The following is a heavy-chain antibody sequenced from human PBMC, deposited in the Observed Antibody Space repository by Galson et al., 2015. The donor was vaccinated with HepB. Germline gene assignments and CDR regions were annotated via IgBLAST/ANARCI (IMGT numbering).Heavy chain of an antibody. D-gene: IGHD5-18*01. CDR3: ARDGIRTTQADHDAFDI. J-gene: IGHJ3*02. CDR1: GGSISSGGYY. V-gene: IGHV4-31*03. CDR2: IYYSGST. Sequence: LSLTCTVSGGSISSGGYYWSWIRQHPGKGLEWIGYIYYSGSTYYNPSLKSRVTISVDTSKNQFSLKLSSVTAADTAVYYCARDGIRTTQADHDAFDIWGQGTMVTVSS.